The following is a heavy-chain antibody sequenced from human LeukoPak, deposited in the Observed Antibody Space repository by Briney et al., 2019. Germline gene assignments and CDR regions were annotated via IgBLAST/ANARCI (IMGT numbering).Heavy chain of an antibody. D-gene: IGHD3-16*02. CDR3: AHNRIMITFGGVIDLAFDY. V-gene: IGHV1-69*01. Sequence: SVKVSCKASGGTFSSYAISWVRQAPGQGLEWMGGIIPIFGTANYAQKFQGRVTITADESTSTAYMELSSLRSEDTAVYYCAHNRIMITFGGVIDLAFDYWGQGTLVTVSS. CDR1: GGTFSSYA. CDR2: IIPIFGTA. J-gene: IGHJ4*02.